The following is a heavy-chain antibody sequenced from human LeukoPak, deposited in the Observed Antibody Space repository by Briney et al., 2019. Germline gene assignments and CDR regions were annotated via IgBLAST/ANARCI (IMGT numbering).Heavy chain of an antibody. CDR1: GYTFTSYG. V-gene: IGHV1-18*01. CDR3: ARDQPNYYDSSGYYYGLVYFDY. J-gene: IGHJ4*02. CDR2: ISAYNGNT. D-gene: IGHD3-22*01. Sequence: ASVKVSCKASGYTFTSYGISWVRQAPGQGLGWMGWISAYNGNTNYAQKLQGRVTMTTDTSTSTAYMELRSLRFDDTAVYYCARDQPNYYDSSGYYYGLVYFDYWGQGTLVTVSS.